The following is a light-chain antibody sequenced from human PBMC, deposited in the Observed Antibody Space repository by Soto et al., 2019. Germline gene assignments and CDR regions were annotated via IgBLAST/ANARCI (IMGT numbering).Light chain of an antibody. CDR3: QQYGTSPHT. J-gene: IGKJ4*01. V-gene: IGKV3-20*01. CDR1: QSVSSSY. Sequence: EIVLTQSPGTLSLSPGERATLSCRASQSVSSSYLAGYQQKPGQAPRLLIYGASSRGSGIPDRVSGRGSGTDFTLTISRLEPEDFAVYYWQQYGTSPHTFGGGTKVEIK. CDR2: GAS.